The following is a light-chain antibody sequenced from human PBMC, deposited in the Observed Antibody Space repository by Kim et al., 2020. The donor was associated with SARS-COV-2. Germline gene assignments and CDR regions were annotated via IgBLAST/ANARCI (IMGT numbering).Light chain of an antibody. CDR3: HQYAGSPWT. J-gene: IGKJ1*01. CDR2: GAS. CDR1: QTVSSNY. V-gene: IGKV3-20*01. Sequence: SPGERATRSCRASQTVSSNYLAWYQQSPGQAPRLLIFGASSRATGIPDRFTGSGSGTDFTLTISRVEPEDFAVYSCHQYAGSPWTFGQGTKVDIK.